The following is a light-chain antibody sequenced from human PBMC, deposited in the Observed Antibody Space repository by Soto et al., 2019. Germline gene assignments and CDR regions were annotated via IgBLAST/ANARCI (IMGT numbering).Light chain of an antibody. J-gene: IGKJ5*01. CDR3: QQRHMWPIT. CDR1: QSFRGL. Sequence: EVVLTQSPVTLSLSPGERATLSCRASQSFRGLLASYQQKPGQAPRLLIYDAYNRATGIPPRFSGSGSGTDFTLTISSLEPEDYSVYYCQQRHMWPITFGQGTRLEIK. CDR2: DAY. V-gene: IGKV3-11*01.